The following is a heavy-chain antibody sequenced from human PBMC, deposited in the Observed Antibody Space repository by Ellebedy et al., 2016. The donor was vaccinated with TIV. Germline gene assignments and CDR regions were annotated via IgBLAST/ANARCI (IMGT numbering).Heavy chain of an antibody. V-gene: IGHV1-69*13. CDR1: VGTFSSYA. D-gene: IGHD6-19*01. J-gene: IGHJ4*02. CDR2: IIPFFGTP. Sequence: SVKVSCXASVGTFSSYAISWVRQPPGQGLEWMGGIIPFFGTPNYAQKFQGSVTITADESTSTAYMELSSLRSEDTAVYYCARGVDSSGWYILDYWGQGTLITVSS. CDR3: ARGVDSSGWYILDY.